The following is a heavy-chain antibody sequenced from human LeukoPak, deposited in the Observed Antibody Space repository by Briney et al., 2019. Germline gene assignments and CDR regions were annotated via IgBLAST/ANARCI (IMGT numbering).Heavy chain of an antibody. CDR2: IYHSGST. V-gene: IGHV4-38-2*02. Sequence: SETLSLTCTVSGYSISSGYYWGWIRQPPGKGLEWIGSIYHSGSTYYNPSLKSRVTISVDTSKNQFSLKLSSVTAADTAVYYCARGGSTMVRGVINDYYGMNVWGQGTTVTVSS. CDR1: GYSISSGYY. CDR3: ARGGSTMVRGVINDYYGMNV. J-gene: IGHJ6*02. D-gene: IGHD3-10*01.